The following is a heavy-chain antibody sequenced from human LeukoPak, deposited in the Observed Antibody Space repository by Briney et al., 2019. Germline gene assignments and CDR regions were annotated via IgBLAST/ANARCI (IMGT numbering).Heavy chain of an antibody. V-gene: IGHV3-33*01. Sequence: PGGSLRLSCAASGFTFSSYGMHWVRQAPGKGLEWVAVIWYDGSNKYYADSVKGRFTISRDNSKNTLYLQMNSLRAEDTAAYYCARDAVYSSSWQYYWGQGTLVTVSS. CDR3: ARDAVYSSSWQYY. CDR1: GFTFSSYG. CDR2: IWYDGSNK. D-gene: IGHD6-13*01. J-gene: IGHJ4*02.